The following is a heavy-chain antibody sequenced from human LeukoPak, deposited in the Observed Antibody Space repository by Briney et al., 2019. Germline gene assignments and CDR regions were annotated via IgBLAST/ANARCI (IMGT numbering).Heavy chain of an antibody. D-gene: IGHD6-13*01. J-gene: IGHJ4*02. CDR2: IRYDGSNK. Sequence: GGSLRLSCAASGFTFSSYGMHWVRQAPGKGLEWVAFIRYDGSNKYYADSVKGRFTISRDNSKNTLYLQMNSLRAEDTAVYYCAKGPIAAAGVFDYWGQGTLVTVPS. CDR1: GFTFSSYG. V-gene: IGHV3-30*02. CDR3: AKGPIAAAGVFDY.